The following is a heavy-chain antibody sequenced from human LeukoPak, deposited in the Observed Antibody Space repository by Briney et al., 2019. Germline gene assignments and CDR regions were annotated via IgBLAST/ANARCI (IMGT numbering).Heavy chain of an antibody. J-gene: IGHJ3*02. CDR3: ARVGGISMVRGPIRRPHAFDI. CDR1: GGSISSSSYY. CDR2: IYYSGST. Sequence: SETLSLTCTVSGGSISSSSYYWGWIRQPPGKGLEWIGSIYYSGSTYYNPSLKSRVTISIDTSKNQFSLKLSSVTAADTAVYYCARVGGISMVRGPIRRPHAFDIWGQGTMVTVSS. V-gene: IGHV4-39*07. D-gene: IGHD3-10*01.